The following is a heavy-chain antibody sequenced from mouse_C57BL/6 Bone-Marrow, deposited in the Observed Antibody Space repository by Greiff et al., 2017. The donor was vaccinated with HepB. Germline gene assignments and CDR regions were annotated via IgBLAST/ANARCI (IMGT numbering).Heavy chain of an antibody. Sequence: QVQLQQSGPELVKPGASVKISCKASGYAFSSSWMNWVKQRPGKGLEWIGRIYPGDGDTNYNGKFKGKATLTADKSSSTAYMQLSSLTSEDSAVYCCARGFDDYPSYAMDYWGQGTSVTVSS. V-gene: IGHV1-82*01. J-gene: IGHJ4*01. CDR3: ARGFDDYPSYAMDY. CDR1: GYAFSSSW. D-gene: IGHD2-4*01. CDR2: IYPGDGDT.